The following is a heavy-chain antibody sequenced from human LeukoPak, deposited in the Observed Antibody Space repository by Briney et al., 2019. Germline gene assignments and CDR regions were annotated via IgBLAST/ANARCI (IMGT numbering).Heavy chain of an antibody. V-gene: IGHV3-20*04. CDR1: GFTFSSYS. D-gene: IGHD5-18*01. J-gene: IGHJ4*02. CDR3: ARPINTAMVPYYFDY. CDR2: INWDGTST. Sequence: GGSLRLPCAASGFTFSSYSMNWVRQAPGKGLEWVSGINWDGTSTGFADSVKGRFTISRDNAKNSLYLQMNSLRAEDTALYYCARPINTAMVPYYFDYWGRGTLVTVSS.